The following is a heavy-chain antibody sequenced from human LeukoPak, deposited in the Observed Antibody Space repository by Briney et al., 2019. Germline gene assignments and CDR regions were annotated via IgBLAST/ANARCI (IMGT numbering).Heavy chain of an antibody. V-gene: IGHV3-74*01. J-gene: IGHJ3*02. CDR1: GFTFSSYW. Sequence: GSLRLSCAASGFTFSSYWMHWVRQAPGKGLVWVSRINSDGSSTSYADSVKGRFTISRDNAKNTLYLQMNSLRAEDTAVYYCARAYKPDIVATIGHAFDIWGQGTMVTVSS. D-gene: IGHD5-12*01. CDR3: ARAYKPDIVATIGHAFDI. CDR2: INSDGSST.